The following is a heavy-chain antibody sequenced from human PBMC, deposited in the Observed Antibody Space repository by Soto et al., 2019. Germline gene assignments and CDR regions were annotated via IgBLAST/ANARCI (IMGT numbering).Heavy chain of an antibody. J-gene: IGHJ6*03. CDR2: IVVGSGNT. CDR1: GFTFTSSA. CDR3: AASDVRRNWNYYYYYYMDV. D-gene: IGHD1-1*01. V-gene: IGHV1-58*01. Sequence: ASVKVSCKASGFTFTSSAVQWVRQARGQRLEWIGWIVVGSGNTNYAQKFQERVTITRDMSTSTAYMELSSLRSEDTAVYYCAASDVRRNWNYYYYYYMDVWGKGTTVTVSS.